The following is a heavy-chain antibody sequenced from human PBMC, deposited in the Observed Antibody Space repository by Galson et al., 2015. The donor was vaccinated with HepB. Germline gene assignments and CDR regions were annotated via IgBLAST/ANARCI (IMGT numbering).Heavy chain of an antibody. CDR2: IYPGDSDT. V-gene: IGHV5-51*01. D-gene: IGHD2-2*01. CDR3: ARQGDPVASGPAAIVANWFDP. J-gene: IGHJ5*02. CDR1: GYSFTSYW. Sequence: QSGAEVKKPGESLKISCKGSGYSFTSYWIGWVRQMPGKGLEWMGIIYPGDSDTRYSPSFQGQVTISADKSISTAYLQWSSLKASDTAMYYCARQGDPVASGPAAIVANWFDPWGQGTLVTVSS.